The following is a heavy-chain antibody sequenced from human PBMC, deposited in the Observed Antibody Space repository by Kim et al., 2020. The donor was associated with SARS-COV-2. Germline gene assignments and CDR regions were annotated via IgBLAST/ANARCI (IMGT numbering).Heavy chain of an antibody. V-gene: IGHV3-23*01. Sequence: GGSLRLSCAASGFTFSSFAMTWVRQLPGKGLEWVSVINYDGGLTFYADSVKGRFTISRDNSTNTLYLQMNILRDDDTAVYYCAKGFHYGSGDMPNYFDYWGQGTPVTVSS. J-gene: IGHJ4*02. D-gene: IGHD3-10*01. CDR2: INYDGGLT. CDR1: GFTFSSFA. CDR3: AKGFHYGSGDMPNYFDY.